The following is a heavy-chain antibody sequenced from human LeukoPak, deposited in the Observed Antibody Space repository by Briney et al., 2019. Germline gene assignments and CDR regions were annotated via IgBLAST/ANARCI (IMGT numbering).Heavy chain of an antibody. CDR1: GFTFSSYR. V-gene: IGHV3-48*01. D-gene: IGHD6-13*01. CDR3: ARTSSWYRDYDFDY. Sequence: GGSLRLSCAASGFTFSSYRMNWVRQAPGKGLEGDSYISSSSSTIYYADSVKGRFTISRDNAKNSLYLQMNSLRAEDTAVYYCARTSSWYRDYDFDYWGQGTLVTASS. J-gene: IGHJ4*02. CDR2: ISSSSSTI.